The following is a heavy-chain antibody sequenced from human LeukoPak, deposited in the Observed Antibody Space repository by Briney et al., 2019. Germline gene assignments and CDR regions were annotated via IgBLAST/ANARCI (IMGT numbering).Heavy chain of an antibody. J-gene: IGHJ4*02. CDR2: IKQDGSEK. CDR1: GFTFSDYW. Sequence: GGSLRLSCAASGFTFSDYWMSWVRQAPGKGLEWVANIKQDGSEKYYVDSLKGRFTISRDNAKNSLSLQMNSLTAEDTAVYYCARSLYGYFWGTYGDWGQGTLVTVSS. V-gene: IGHV3-7*01. D-gene: IGHD3-16*01. CDR3: ARSLYGYFWGTYGD.